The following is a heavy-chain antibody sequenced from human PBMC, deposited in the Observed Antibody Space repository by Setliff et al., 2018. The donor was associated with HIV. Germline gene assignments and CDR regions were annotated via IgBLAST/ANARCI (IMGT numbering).Heavy chain of an antibody. Sequence: SETLSLTCAVSGYSISSGYYWGWIRQNPGKGLEWIGSIYHSGTTYYDPSLRSRVTISVDTSKSQFFLMLSSVTAADTAVYYCARHRKDDYFLTAYFDSLGQGALVTVSS. CDR1: GYSISSGYY. D-gene: IGHD4-17*01. CDR3: ARHRKDDYFLTAYFDS. V-gene: IGHV4-38-2*01. CDR2: IYHSGTT. J-gene: IGHJ4*02.